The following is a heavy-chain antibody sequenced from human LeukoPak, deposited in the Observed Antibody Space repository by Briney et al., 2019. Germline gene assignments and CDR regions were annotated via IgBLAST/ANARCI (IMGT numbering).Heavy chain of an antibody. CDR2: ISGYNGNR. CDR3: ARVLTVFGVDPEQNHFDR. J-gene: IGHJ4*02. V-gene: IGHV1-18*01. Sequence: ASVKVSCKASGYTFVSYGITWVRQAPGQGLEWMGWISGYNGNRKIAQNFQGRVTMTTDSSTSTAYMELGSLRSDDTAVYYCARVLTVFGVDPEQNHFDRWGQGTLVIVSS. CDR1: GYTFVSYG. D-gene: IGHD3-3*01.